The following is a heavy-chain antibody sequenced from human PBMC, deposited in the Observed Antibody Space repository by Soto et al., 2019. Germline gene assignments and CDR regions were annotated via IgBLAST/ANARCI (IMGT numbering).Heavy chain of an antibody. D-gene: IGHD2-2*01. CDR3: AKCSSTSCYADRFDY. CDR2: ISGNGGST. CDR1: GFTFSSYA. V-gene: IGHV3-23*01. J-gene: IGHJ4*02. Sequence: GGSLRLSCAASGFTFSSYAMSWVRQAPGKGLEWVSAISGNGGSTYYADSVKGRFTISRDNSKNTLYLQMSSLRAEDTAVYYCAKCSSTSCYADRFDYWGQGTMVTVSS.